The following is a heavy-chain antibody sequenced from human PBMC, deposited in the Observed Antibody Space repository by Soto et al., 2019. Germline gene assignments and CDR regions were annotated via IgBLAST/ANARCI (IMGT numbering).Heavy chain of an antibody. CDR2: ITYDGSFQ. V-gene: IGHV3-30*18. J-gene: IGHJ4*02. Sequence: XGSLRLTFQASGFNFDNYWMHWVRQAPGKGPEWVAVITYDGSFQYYADSVKGRFTISRDNSKNTLSLHLNKLKPEDTAVYHCAKDRVGGTFYTPLAVWGQGTLVTVSS. CDR3: AKDRVGGTFYTPLAV. D-gene: IGHD1-7*01. CDR1: GFNFDNYW.